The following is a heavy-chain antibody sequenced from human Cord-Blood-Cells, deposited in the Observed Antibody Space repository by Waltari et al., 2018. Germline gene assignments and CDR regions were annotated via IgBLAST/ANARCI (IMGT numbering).Heavy chain of an antibody. CDR1: GGSFSGYY. CDR3: ARGVGTTRPFVDY. D-gene: IGHD1-7*01. Sequence: QVQLQQWGAGLLKPSETLSLTCAVYGGSFSGYYWSWIRQPPGKVLEWIEEINHSRSTNYNPSLKSRVTISVDTSKNQFSLKLSSVTAADTAVYYCARGVGTTRPFVDYWGQGTLVTVSS. CDR2: INHSRST. V-gene: IGHV4-34*01. J-gene: IGHJ4*02.